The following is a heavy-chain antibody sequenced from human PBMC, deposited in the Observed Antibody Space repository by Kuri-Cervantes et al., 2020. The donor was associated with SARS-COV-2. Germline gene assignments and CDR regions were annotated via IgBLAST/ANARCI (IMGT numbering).Heavy chain of an antibody. CDR1: GYSFTSYW. CDR2: IYPGDSDT. CDR3: ARRAYGERVDYHYMDV. Sequence: GGSLRLSCKGSGYSFTSYWIGWVRQMPGKGLEWMGIIYPGDSDTRYSPSFQGQVTISADKSISTAFLQWSSLKASDTAMYYCARRAYGERVDYHYMDVWGKGTTVTVSS. J-gene: IGHJ6*03. V-gene: IGHV5-51*01. D-gene: IGHD4-17*01.